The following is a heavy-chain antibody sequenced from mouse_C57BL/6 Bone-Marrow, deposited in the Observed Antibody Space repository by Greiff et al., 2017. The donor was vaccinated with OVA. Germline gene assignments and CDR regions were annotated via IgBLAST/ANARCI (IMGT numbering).Heavy chain of an antibody. Sequence: VQLQQSGAELVRPGTSVKLSCKASGYTFTSYWMHWVKQRPEQGLEWIGWIDPENGDTEYASKFQGKATITADTTSNTAYLQLSSLTSEDTAVYYCTTYGYDSETAWFAYWGQGTLVTVSA. CDR3: TTYGYDSETAWFAY. D-gene: IGHD2-2*01. V-gene: IGHV14-4*01. CDR2: IDPENGDT. J-gene: IGHJ3*01. CDR1: GYTFTSYW.